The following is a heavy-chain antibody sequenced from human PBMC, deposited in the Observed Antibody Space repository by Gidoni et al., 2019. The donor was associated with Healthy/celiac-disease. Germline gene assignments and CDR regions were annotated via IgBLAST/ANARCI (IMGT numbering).Heavy chain of an antibody. V-gene: IGHV3-33*01. CDR1: GFSFISSG. CDR3: ARCAERGGFYYYYGMDV. Sequence: QVQLVDSGGGVVQPGRSLRLSCAASGFSFISSGMHWVRQAPGKGLEWVAVIWYDGSNKYYADSVKGRFTISRDNSKNTLYLQMNRLRAGDAAGYYCARCAERGGFYYYYGMDVWGQGTTVTVSS. D-gene: IGHD3-16*01. CDR2: IWYDGSNK. J-gene: IGHJ6*02.